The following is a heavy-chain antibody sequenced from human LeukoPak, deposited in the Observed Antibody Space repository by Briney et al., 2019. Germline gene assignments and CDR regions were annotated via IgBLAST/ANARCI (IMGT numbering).Heavy chain of an antibody. Sequence: PGGSLRLSCAASGFTFSSYGMHWVRQAPGKGLEWVAVIWYDGSNKYCADSVKGRFTISRDNSKNTLYLQMNSLRAEDTAVYYCARGGYSYGNNWFDPWGQGTLVTVSS. J-gene: IGHJ5*02. CDR3: ARGGYSYGNNWFDP. V-gene: IGHV3-33*01. D-gene: IGHD5-18*01. CDR2: IWYDGSNK. CDR1: GFTFSSYG.